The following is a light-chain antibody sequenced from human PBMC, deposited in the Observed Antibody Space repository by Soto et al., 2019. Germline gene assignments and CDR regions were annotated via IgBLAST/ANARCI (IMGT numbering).Light chain of an antibody. J-gene: IGKJ2*01. CDR2: IAS. V-gene: IGKV3-20*01. CDR3: QQYGSSPYT. CDR1: QSVSRSY. Sequence: EVVLTQSPGTLSLSPGERATLSCRASQSVSRSYLAWYQQKPGQAPRLLIYIASSRATGIQDRFSGSGSGTDFTLTISSLEPEDVAMYYCQQYGSSPYTFGQGTKLEIK.